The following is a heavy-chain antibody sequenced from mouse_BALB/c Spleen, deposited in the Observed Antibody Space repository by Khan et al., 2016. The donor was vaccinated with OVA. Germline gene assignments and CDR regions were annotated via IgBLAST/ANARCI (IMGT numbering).Heavy chain of an antibody. CDR2: IWAGGST. V-gene: IGHV2-9*02. D-gene: IGHD1-3*01. Sequence: QVQLKQSGPGLVAPSQSLSITSTFSGFQLPSYGVHWVRKPPGKGLEWLGVIWAGGSTNYNSALMSRLSISKDNSKSQVFLKMNSLQTDDTAMYYCARLEDIWGQGTTLTVSS. CDR1: GFQLPSYG. CDR3: ARLEDI. J-gene: IGHJ2*01.